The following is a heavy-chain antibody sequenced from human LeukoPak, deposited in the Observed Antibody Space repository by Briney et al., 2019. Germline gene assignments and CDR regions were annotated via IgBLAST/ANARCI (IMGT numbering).Heavy chain of an antibody. D-gene: IGHD3-22*01. J-gene: IGHJ4*02. CDR1: GFTFSSYT. V-gene: IGHV3-30-3*01. Sequence: KTGGSLRLSCAASGFTFSSYTMHWVRQAPGKGLEWVAAISYDGSNKYYADSVKGRFTISRDNSKNTLYLQMNSLRAEDTAVYYCARDVSTYYYDSSGYLNWGQGTLVTVSS. CDR3: ARDVSTYYYDSSGYLN. CDR2: ISYDGSNK.